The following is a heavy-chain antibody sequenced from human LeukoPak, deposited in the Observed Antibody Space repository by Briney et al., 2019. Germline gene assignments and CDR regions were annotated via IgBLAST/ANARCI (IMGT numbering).Heavy chain of an antibody. CDR3: ARRRCSGGACFPYFLDY. V-gene: IGHV4-59*08. CDR1: GGSIRSYY. D-gene: IGHD2-15*01. CDR2: IFYSGTT. Sequence: SETLSLTCTASGGSIRSYYWSWIRQPPGKGLEWIGYIFYSGTTNYNPSLKSRVIISVDTSKNQFSLKMSSVTAADTAMYYCARRRCSGGACFPYFLDYWGQGALVTVSS. J-gene: IGHJ4*02.